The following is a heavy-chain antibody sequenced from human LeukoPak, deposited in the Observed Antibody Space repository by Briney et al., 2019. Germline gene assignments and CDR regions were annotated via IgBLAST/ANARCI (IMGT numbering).Heavy chain of an antibody. V-gene: IGHV1-24*01. D-gene: IGHD2-2*01. CDR2: FDPEDGET. CDR3: ATVTPYCSSTSCYQGYYYGMDV. Sequence: ASVKVSCKASGGTFSSYAISWVRQAPGKGLEWMGGFDPEDGETIYAQKFRGRVTMTEDTSTDTAYMELSSLRSEDTAVYYCATVTPYCSSTSCYQGYYYGMDVWGQGTTVTVSS. CDR1: GGTFSSYA. J-gene: IGHJ6*02.